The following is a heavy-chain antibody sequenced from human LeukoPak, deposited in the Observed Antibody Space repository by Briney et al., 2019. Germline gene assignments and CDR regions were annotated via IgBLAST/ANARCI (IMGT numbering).Heavy chain of an antibody. V-gene: IGHV3-20*04. CDR3: ARSSGVYSGYYMDV. J-gene: IGHJ6*03. D-gene: IGHD3-22*01. Sequence: PGGSLRLSCAASGFTFDDYGMRWVRQAPGKGLEWVSGINWNGGSTGYADSVKGRFTISRDNAKNSLYLQMNSLRAEDTALYYCARSSGVYSGYYMDVWGKGTTVTVSS. CDR2: INWNGGST. CDR1: GFTFDDYG.